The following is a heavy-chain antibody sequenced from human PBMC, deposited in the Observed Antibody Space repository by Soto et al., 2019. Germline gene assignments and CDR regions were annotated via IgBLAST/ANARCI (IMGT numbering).Heavy chain of an antibody. V-gene: IGHV1-3*01. J-gene: IGHJ5*02. D-gene: IGHD2-15*01. CDR1: GYTFTSYA. CDR2: IVVGTGNT. Sequence: GASVKVSCKASGYTFTSYAMHWVRQAPGQRLDWMGWIVVGTGNTNYAQKLQGRVTMTTDTSTSTAYMELRSLRSDDTAVYYCARDPHCSGGSCYSTNWFDPWGQGTLVTVSS. CDR3: ARDPHCSGGSCYSTNWFDP.